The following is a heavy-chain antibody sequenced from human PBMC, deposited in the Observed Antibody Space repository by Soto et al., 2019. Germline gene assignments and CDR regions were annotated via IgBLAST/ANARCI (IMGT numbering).Heavy chain of an antibody. V-gene: IGHV4-4*02. CDR3: ARGESSYSSSWYGNGCYCWFDP. CDR2: IYHSGST. Sequence: SETLSLTCAVSSGSISSSNWWSWVRQPPGKGLEWIGEIYHSGSTNYNPSLKSRVTISVDKSKNQFSLKLSSVTAADTAVYYCARGESSYSSSWYGNGCYCWFDPWGQGTLVTVSS. D-gene: IGHD6-13*01. CDR1: SGSISSSNW. J-gene: IGHJ5*02.